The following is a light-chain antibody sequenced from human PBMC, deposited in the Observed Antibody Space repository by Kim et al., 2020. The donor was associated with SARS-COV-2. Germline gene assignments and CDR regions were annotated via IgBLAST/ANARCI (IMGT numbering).Light chain of an antibody. CDR3: QKYDSAPWT. V-gene: IGKV1-27*01. CDR2: AAS. J-gene: IGKJ1*01. Sequence: DIQMTQSPSSLSASVGDGVTITCRASQDIANYLAWYQQKPGKVPKLLVYAASALKSGVPSRFSGNRSGTDFTLTIGNLQPEDVATYYCQKYDSAPWTFGQGTKVDIK. CDR1: QDIANY.